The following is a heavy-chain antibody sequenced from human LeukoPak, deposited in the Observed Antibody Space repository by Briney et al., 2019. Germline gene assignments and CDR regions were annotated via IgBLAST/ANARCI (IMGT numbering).Heavy chain of an antibody. D-gene: IGHD6-19*01. Sequence: RVASVKVSCKASGYTFTSYGISWVRQAPGQGLEWMGWISAYNGNTNYAQKLQGRVTMTTDTSTSTAYMELRSLRSDDTAVYYCARVLSGWYWGGYEGYYFDYWGQGTLVTVSS. CDR3: ARVLSGWYWGGYEGYYFDY. V-gene: IGHV1-18*01. CDR1: GYTFTSYG. J-gene: IGHJ4*02. CDR2: ISAYNGNT.